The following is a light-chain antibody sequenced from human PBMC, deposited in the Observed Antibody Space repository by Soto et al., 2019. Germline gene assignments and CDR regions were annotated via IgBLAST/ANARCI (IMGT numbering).Light chain of an antibody. V-gene: IGKV3-11*01. CDR1: QSVTSS. CDR3: QQRSTWPQT. Sequence: EIVLTQSPGTLSLSPGERATLSCRASQSVTSSLVWYQQKPGQAPRLLMYDASNRATGIPARFSGSGSGTDFTLTISSLEPEDSAVYYCQQRSTWPQTFGGGTKVE. J-gene: IGKJ4*01. CDR2: DAS.